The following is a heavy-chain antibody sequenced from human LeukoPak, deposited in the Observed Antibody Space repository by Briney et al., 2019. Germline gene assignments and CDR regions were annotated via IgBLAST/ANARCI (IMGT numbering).Heavy chain of an antibody. D-gene: IGHD1-14*01. V-gene: IGHV3-7*01. CDR2: INEGGSEK. Sequence: PGGSLRLSCAASELIFSNFWMTWVRQAPGKGPEWVASINEGGSEKYYVDSVKGRFTISKDNAENSLYLQMNSLRGEDTAVYYCVRGHHGLEIWGQGTTVTVSS. CDR3: VRGHHGLEI. J-gene: IGHJ6*02. CDR1: ELIFSNFW.